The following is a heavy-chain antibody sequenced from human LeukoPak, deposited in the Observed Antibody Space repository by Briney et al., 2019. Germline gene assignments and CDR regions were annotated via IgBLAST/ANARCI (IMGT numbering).Heavy chain of an antibody. D-gene: IGHD1-26*01. Sequence: GGSLRLSCAASGFTFSRYWMHWVRQGPGKELIWVARMNEDGSITNYADSVRGRFTISRDNARNTLYLQMNSLRAEDTALYYCSKELSGRDDSWGRGTLVTVSS. CDR2: MNEDGSIT. CDR3: SKELSGRDDS. J-gene: IGHJ4*02. CDR1: GFTFSRYW. V-gene: IGHV3-74*01.